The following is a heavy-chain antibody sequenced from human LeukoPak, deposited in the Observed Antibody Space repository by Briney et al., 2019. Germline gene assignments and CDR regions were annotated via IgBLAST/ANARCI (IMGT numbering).Heavy chain of an antibody. CDR2: ISHSGSA. CDR1: GGSITPYF. D-gene: IGHD3-22*01. J-gene: IGHJ6*02. Sequence: SETLSLTCTVSGGSITPYFWSWIRQPPGKGLEWIGYISHSGSADYNPSLKSRVTISVDTSKNQFSLKLSSVTAADTAVYYCARSYDSRGYYYYGMDVWGQGTTVTVSS. CDR3: ARSYDSRGYYYYGMDV. V-gene: IGHV4-59*01.